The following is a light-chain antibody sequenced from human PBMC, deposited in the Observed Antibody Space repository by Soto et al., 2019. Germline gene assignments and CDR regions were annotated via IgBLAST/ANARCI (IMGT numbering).Light chain of an antibody. V-gene: IGKV3-15*01. Sequence: EIVMTQSPATLSVSPGERATLSCRASQSVSSNLAWYQKKPGQAPRLLIYGASTRVTGIPARFSGSGSGTEFTLTISRLQSEDFAVYYCQQYDNWWTFGQGTRVEIK. CDR3: QQYDNWWT. J-gene: IGKJ1*01. CDR1: QSVSSN. CDR2: GAS.